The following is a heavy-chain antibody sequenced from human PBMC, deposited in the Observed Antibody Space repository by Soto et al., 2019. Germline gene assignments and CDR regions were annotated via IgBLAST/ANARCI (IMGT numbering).Heavy chain of an antibody. D-gene: IGHD6-13*01. CDR1: GFTLNTYS. J-gene: IGHJ4*02. CDR2: VSFDGVNK. V-gene: IGHV3-30*10. CDR3: ARDPDLIEAAGNYFDY. Sequence: VQLVESGGGVVQPGKSLRLSCSVSGFTLNTYSMHWVRQAPGKGLEWVAVVSFDGVNKHYRDSVKGRFTISRDIAKNMLYLQMTSLRLEDTALYYCARDPDLIEAAGNYFDYWGRGTLVTVSS.